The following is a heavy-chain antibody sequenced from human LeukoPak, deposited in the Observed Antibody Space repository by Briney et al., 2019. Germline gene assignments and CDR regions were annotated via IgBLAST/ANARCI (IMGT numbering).Heavy chain of an antibody. Sequence: GGSLRLSCAASGFTFSSYAMSWVRQAPGKGLEWVSAISGSGGSTYYADSVKGRFTISRDNAKNSLFLQMNSLRAEDTAVYYCARDQLTMVRGLLPGIDYWGQGTLVTVSS. CDR3: ARDQLTMVRGLLPGIDY. CDR1: GFTFSSYA. J-gene: IGHJ4*02. D-gene: IGHD3-10*01. CDR2: ISGSGGST. V-gene: IGHV3-23*01.